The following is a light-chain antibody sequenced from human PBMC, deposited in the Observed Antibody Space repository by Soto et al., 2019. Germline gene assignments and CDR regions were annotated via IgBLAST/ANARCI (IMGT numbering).Light chain of an antibody. CDR2: EVS. Sequence: QSALTQPASVSGSPGQSITVSCTGTSSDIGASNYVSWYHQHPGKAPKLIISEVSNRPSGVSNRFSGSKSGSTASLTISGLQAEDEADYYCTSYTSSTTWVFGGGTKLTVL. J-gene: IGLJ3*02. V-gene: IGLV2-14*01. CDR3: TSYTSSTTWV. CDR1: SSDIGASNY.